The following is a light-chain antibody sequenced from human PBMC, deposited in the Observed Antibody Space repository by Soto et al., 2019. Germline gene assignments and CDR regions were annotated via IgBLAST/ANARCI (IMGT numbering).Light chain of an antibody. V-gene: IGLV3-9*01. Sequence: SYELTQPLSVSVALGQTARITCGGNNIGSNNVHWYQQKPGQAPVLVIYRDSNRPSGIPERFSGSNSGNTATLTISRAQAGDEADYYCQVWDSSTHVVFGGGTKVTVL. CDR2: RDS. J-gene: IGLJ2*01. CDR3: QVWDSSTHVV. CDR1: NIGSNN.